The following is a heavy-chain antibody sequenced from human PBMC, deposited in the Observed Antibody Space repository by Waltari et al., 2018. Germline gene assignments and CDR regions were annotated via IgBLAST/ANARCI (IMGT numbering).Heavy chain of an antibody. CDR1: GDPMSGTYW. CDR3: ARDRGRGLYLDT. D-gene: IGHD2-15*01. CDR2: VHGSGRS. V-gene: IGHV4-4*02. Sequence: QLQLQESGPGLVKPSGTLSLSCAVSGDPMSGTYWWSGVRQSPQKGLEWIGQVHGSGRSNYSPSFASRVTVSLDTSNNQFSLKVTAATAADTAVYYCARDRGRGLYLDTWGPGTLVTVSP. J-gene: IGHJ5*02.